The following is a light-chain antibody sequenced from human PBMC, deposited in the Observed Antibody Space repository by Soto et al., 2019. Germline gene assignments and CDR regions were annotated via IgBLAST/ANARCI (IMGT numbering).Light chain of an antibody. J-gene: IGKJ1*01. V-gene: IGKV3-20*01. CDR2: GAS. CDR3: QQSYSTPPGT. CDR1: QSVSSSY. Sequence: EIVLPQSPGTLSLSPGEGATLSCRARQSVSSSYLAWYQQKPGQAPRLLIYGASSRATGIPARFSGSGSGTDFTLTISSLQPEDFATYYCQQSYSTPPGTVGQGTKVDIK.